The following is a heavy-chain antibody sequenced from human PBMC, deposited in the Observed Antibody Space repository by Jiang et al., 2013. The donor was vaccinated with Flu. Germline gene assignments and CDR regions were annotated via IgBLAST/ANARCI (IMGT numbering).Heavy chain of an antibody. CDR3: ASVGGNSSSPIDYMDV. Sequence: SGAEVKKPGASVKVSCKASGYTFTSYYMHWVRQAPGQGLEWMGIINPSGGSTSYAQKFQGRVTMTRDTSTSTVYMELSSLRSEDTAVYYCASVGGNSSSPIDYMDVWGKGTTVTVSS. CDR1: GYTFTSYY. J-gene: IGHJ6*03. D-gene: IGHD6-19*01. CDR2: INPSGGST. V-gene: IGHV1-46*01.